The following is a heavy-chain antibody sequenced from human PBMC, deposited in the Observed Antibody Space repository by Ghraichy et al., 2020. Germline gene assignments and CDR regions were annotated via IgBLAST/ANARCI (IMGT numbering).Heavy chain of an antibody. CDR2: IIPIFGTA. J-gene: IGHJ2*01. Sequence: SVKVSCKASGGTFSSYAISWVRHAPGQGLEWMGGIIPIFGTANYAQKFQGRVTITADESTSTAYMELSSLRSEDTAVYYCAREVDSSGWYGKWYFDLWGRGTLVTVSS. D-gene: IGHD6-19*01. CDR3: AREVDSSGWYGKWYFDL. CDR1: GGTFSSYA. V-gene: IGHV1-69*13.